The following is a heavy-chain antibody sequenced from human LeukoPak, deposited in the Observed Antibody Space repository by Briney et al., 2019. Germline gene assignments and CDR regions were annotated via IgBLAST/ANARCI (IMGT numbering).Heavy chain of an antibody. CDR2: IRSKAYGGTT. CDR1: GFTFGDYA. V-gene: IGHV3-49*04. D-gene: IGHD2-15*01. J-gene: IGHJ4*02. Sequence: PGGSLRLSCTASGFTFGDYAMSWVRQAPGKGLEWVGFIRSKAYGGTTEYAASVKGRFTISRDDSKSIAYLQMNSLKTEDTAVYYCTSSYLCSGGSCYPLFDYWGQGTLVTVSS. CDR3: TSSYLCSGGSCYPLFDY.